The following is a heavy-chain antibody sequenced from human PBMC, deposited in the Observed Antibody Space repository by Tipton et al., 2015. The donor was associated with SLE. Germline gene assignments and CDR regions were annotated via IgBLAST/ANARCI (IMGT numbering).Heavy chain of an antibody. CDR1: GGSIRSSNW. Sequence: TLSLTCAVSGGSIRSSNWWSWVRQPPGKGLEWIGEIYHSGSTNYNPSLKSPVTLSIDTSKNQFSLKMRSVTAADTAVYFCARGYCSDGVCYGFGFFDYWGQGNLVTVSS. D-gene: IGHD2-8*01. J-gene: IGHJ4*02. CDR3: ARGYCSDGVCYGFGFFDY. CDR2: IYHSGST. V-gene: IGHV4-4*01.